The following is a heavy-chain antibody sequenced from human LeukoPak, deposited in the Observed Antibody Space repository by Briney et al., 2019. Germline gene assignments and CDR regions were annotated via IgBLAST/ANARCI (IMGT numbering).Heavy chain of an antibody. D-gene: IGHD3-3*01. CDR1: GFTVSSNY. Sequence: GGSLRLSCAASGFTVSSNYMSWVRQAPGKGLEWVSVIYSGGSTYYADSVKGRFTISRDNSKNTLYLQMNSLRAEDTAVYYCARGGNFLEWLLLGDYWGQGTLVTVSS. J-gene: IGHJ4*02. CDR2: IYSGGST. V-gene: IGHV3-53*01. CDR3: ARGGNFLEWLLLGDY.